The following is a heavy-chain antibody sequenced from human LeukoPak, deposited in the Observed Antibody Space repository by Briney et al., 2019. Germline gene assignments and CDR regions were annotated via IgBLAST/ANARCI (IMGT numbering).Heavy chain of an antibody. J-gene: IGHJ4*02. V-gene: IGHV3-23*01. Sequence: GGSLRLSCAASGFTFSSYAIGWVRQAPGKGLEWVSAISGSGGSTYYADSVKGRFTISRDNSKNTLYLQMNSLRAEDTAVYYCAKDSGAVGVYFDYWGQGTLVTVSS. CDR1: GFTFSSYA. D-gene: IGHD1-26*01. CDR3: AKDSGAVGVYFDY. CDR2: ISGSGGST.